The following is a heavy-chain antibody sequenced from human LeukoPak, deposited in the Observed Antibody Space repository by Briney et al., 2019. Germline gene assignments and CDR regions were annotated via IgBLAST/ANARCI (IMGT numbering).Heavy chain of an antibody. J-gene: IGHJ4*02. Sequence: SETLSLTCGVHGGSLSGYYWSWIRQSPGEGLEWIGEINHSGITNSAPSLKSRVTMSVDTSKNQFSLDLKSVTAADTAVYYCVRAYDYWGQGTLVTVSS. CDR2: INHSGIT. CDR1: GGSLSGYY. V-gene: IGHV4-34*01. CDR3: VRAYDY.